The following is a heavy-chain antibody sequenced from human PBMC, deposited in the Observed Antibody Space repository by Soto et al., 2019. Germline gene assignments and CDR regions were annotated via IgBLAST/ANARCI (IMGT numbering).Heavy chain of an antibody. V-gene: IGHV3-23*01. CDR1: GFTFSTYG. D-gene: IGHD6-19*01. CDR3: ATTQQWGLPLSGGMDV. CDR2: ISGGGGDT. Sequence: EVQLLESGGGLVQPRGSLRLSCAASGFTFSTYGMSWVRQAPGKGLEWVSVISGGGGDTYYAGSVKGRFTISRDNSKNTLYLEMNSLSAEDTAVYYCATTQQWGLPLSGGMDVWGQGTTVTV. J-gene: IGHJ6*02.